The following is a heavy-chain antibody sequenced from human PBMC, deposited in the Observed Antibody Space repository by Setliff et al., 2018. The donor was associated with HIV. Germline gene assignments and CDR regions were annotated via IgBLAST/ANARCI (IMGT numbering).Heavy chain of an antibody. CDR2: ISSRGSTI. CDR1: GFTFSDYY. Sequence: GGSLRLSCAASGFTFSDYYMSWIRQAPGKGLEWVSYISSRGSTIYYADSVKGRFTISRDNSKNTLYLQMNSLRVEDTAVYYCAKDHDYGDYILDYWGQGTLVTVSS. J-gene: IGHJ4*02. D-gene: IGHD4-17*01. CDR3: AKDHDYGDYILDY. V-gene: IGHV3-11*04.